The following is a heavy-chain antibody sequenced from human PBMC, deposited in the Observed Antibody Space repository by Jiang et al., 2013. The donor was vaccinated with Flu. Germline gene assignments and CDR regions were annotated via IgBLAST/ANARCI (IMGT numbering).Heavy chain of an antibody. CDR2: ISAGASST. CDR1: GFTFSNYA. Sequence: VQLLESGGGLVQPGGSLRLSCAASGFTFSNYAVSWVRQAPGKGLEWVSSISAGASSTYHADSVKGRFTISRDNSKNTLYLQMNSLRAEDTAVYYCAKVKSEGDYDFWYVSSLYWYFDVWGRGTQVTVSS. V-gene: IGHV3-23*01. J-gene: IGHJ2*01. D-gene: IGHD3-3*01. CDR3: AKVKSEGDYDFWYVSSLYWYFDV.